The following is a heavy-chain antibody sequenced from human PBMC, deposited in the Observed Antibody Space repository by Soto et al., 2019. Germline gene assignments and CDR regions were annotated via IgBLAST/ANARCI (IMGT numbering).Heavy chain of an antibody. CDR3: ARSPPDCSSTNCRACFDY. J-gene: IGHJ4*02. Sequence: EVQLVESGGGLVQPGRSLRLSCAASGFTFDNYAMHWFRQAPGKCLEWVSSISWKSGNTDYAGSVKGRFIISRDSSKNSLYRQMNSLRAEDTALYYCARSPPDCSSTNCRACFDYWGQGTLVTGSS. CDR1: GFTFDNYA. V-gene: IGHV3-9*01. D-gene: IGHD2-2*01. CDR2: ISWKSGNT.